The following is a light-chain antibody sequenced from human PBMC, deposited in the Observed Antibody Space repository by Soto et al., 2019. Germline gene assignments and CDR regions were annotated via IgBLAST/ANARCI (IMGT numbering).Light chain of an antibody. CDR3: ASWDDSLDVVV. CDR2: RNT. V-gene: IGLV1-44*01. CDR1: TSNIGSDT. J-gene: IGLJ2*01. Sequence: VLTQPPSASGTPGQRVTISCSGSTSNIGSDTVNWYQQLPGTAPKLLIYRNTQRPSGVPDRFSGSKSGASASLAISGLQSEDEADYYCASWDDSLDVVVFGGGTKLTVL.